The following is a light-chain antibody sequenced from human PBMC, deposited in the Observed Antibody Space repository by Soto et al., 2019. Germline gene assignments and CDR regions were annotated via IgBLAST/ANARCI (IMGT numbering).Light chain of an antibody. J-gene: IGLJ1*01. CDR2: SNN. Sequence: QSLLTQPPSASGTPGQRVTMSCSGSSSNIGSNTVNWYQQLPGTAPKLLIYSNNQRPSGVPDRFSGSKSGTSASLAISGLQSEDEADYYCAAWDDSLSGYVFGPGTKRTVL. CDR3: AAWDDSLSGYV. CDR1: SSNIGSNT. V-gene: IGLV1-44*01.